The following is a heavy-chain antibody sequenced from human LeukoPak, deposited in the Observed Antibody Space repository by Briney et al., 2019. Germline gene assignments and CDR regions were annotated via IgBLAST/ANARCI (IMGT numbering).Heavy chain of an antibody. V-gene: IGHV3-48*03. Sequence: PGGSLRLSCAASGFTFSSYEMNWVRQAPGKGLEWVSYISSSGSTIYYADSVKGRFTISRDNAKNSLYLQMNSLRAEDTAVYHCARDFSGWYRGVDYWGQGTLVTVSS. J-gene: IGHJ4*02. CDR3: ARDFSGWYRGVDY. CDR1: GFTFSSYE. CDR2: ISSSGSTI. D-gene: IGHD6-19*01.